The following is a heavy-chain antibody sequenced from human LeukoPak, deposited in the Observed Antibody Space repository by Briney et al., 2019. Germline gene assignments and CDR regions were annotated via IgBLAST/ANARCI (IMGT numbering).Heavy chain of an antibody. CDR1: GFTFSSYS. CDR2: ISSSSSYI. D-gene: IGHD3-10*01. CDR3: ARDSVRDYYGSGSIGY. V-gene: IGHV3-21*01. Sequence: GGSLTLSCAASGFTFSSYSMNWVRQAAGPGLEWVSSISSSSSYIYYADSVKGRFTISRDNAKNSLYLQMNSLRAEDTAVYYCARDSVRDYYGSGSIGYWGQGTLVTVSS. J-gene: IGHJ4*02.